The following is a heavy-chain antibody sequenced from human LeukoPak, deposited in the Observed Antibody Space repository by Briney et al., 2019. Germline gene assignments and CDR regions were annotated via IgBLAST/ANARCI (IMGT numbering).Heavy chain of an antibody. J-gene: IGHJ4*02. CDR2: IDSSGST. CDR3: ARWGPLGYCSSSSCYAVDY. D-gene: IGHD2-2*01. CDR1: GGSISGYY. V-gene: IGHV4-59*01. Sequence: PSETLSLTCTVSGGSISGYYWTWIRQPPGKGLEWIGHIDSSGSTNYDPSLKSRVTISVDTSKNHFSLQLSSVTAADTAVYYCARWGPLGYCSSSSCYAVDYWGQGTLVTVSS.